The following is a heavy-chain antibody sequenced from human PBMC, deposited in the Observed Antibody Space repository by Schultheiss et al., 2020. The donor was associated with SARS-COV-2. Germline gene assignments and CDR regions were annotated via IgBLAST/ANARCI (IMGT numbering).Heavy chain of an antibody. J-gene: IGHJ6*02. D-gene: IGHD3-3*01. CDR2: IYYSGST. CDR1: GGSISSGGYY. CDR3: ARDNETYYDFWSGYYTNYYYGMDV. Sequence: SETLSLTCTVSGGSISSGGYYWSWIRQPPGKGLEWIGYIYYSGSTNYNPSLKSRVTISVDTSKNQFSLKLSSVTAADTAVYYCARDNETYYDFWSGYYTNYYYGMDVWGQGTTVTVSS. V-gene: IGHV4-61*08.